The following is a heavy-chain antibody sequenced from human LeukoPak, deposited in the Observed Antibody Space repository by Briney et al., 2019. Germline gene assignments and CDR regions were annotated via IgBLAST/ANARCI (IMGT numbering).Heavy chain of an antibody. CDR3: ARGCSGGSCYSDY. D-gene: IGHD2-15*01. J-gene: IGHJ4*02. CDR1: GFTFSSYS. Sequence: GGSLRLSCAASGFTFSSYSMNWVRQAPGKGLEWVSSISSSSSYIYYADSVKGRFTISRDNAKNSLYLQMNSLRAEHTAVYYCARGCSGGSCYSDYWGQGTLVTVSS. V-gene: IGHV3-21*01. CDR2: ISSSSSYI.